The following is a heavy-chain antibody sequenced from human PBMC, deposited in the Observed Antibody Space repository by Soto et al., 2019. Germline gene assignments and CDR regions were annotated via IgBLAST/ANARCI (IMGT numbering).Heavy chain of an antibody. CDR3: ATSPKGYGDSIDY. J-gene: IGHJ4*02. CDR1: GFTFSSYS. V-gene: IGHV3-21*01. CDR2: ISSSSSYI. D-gene: IGHD4-17*01. Sequence: EVQLVESGGGLVKPGGSLRLSCAASGFTFSSYSMNWVRQAPGKGLECVSSISSSSSYIYYADSVKGRFTISRDSAKSSLYLQMNSLRAEDTAVYYCATSPKGYGDSIDYWGQGTLVTVSS.